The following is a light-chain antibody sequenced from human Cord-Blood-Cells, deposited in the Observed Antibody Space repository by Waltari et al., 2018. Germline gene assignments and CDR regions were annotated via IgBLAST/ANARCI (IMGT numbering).Light chain of an antibody. V-gene: IGLV1-44*01. CDR2: SNN. Sequence: QSVLTQPPSASGTPGQRVTISCSGSSSNIGSNTVNWYQQLPVTAPKLPIYSNNPRPSGVPDRFSGSKSGTSASLAISGLQSEDEADYYCAAWDDSLNGPVFGGGTKLTVL. CDR1: SSNIGSNT. CDR3: AAWDDSLNGPV. J-gene: IGLJ3*02.